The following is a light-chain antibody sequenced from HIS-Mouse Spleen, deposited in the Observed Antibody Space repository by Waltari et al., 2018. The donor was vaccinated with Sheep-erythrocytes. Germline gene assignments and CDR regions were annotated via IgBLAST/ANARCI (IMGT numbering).Light chain of an antibody. V-gene: IGLV2-14*01. Sequence: QSALTQPASVSGSPGQSITISCTGTSSDVGGYNYVSWYQQHPGKAPKLRIYEVSNRPSGGANRVSGSKAGNTASLTISGLQAEDEGAYYCSSYTSSSTWVFGGGTKLTVL. CDR2: EVS. CDR1: SSDVGGYNY. CDR3: SSYTSSSTWV. J-gene: IGLJ3*02.